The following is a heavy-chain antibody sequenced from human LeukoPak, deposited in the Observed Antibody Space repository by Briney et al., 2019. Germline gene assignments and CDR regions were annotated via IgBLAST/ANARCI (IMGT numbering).Heavy chain of an antibody. D-gene: IGHD3-3*01. CDR3: ARSLTIPRSGEFDY. CDR2: IKQDGSEK. Sequence: HPGGSLRLSCAASGFTFSSYWMSWVRQAPGKGLEWVANIKQDGSEKYYVDSVKGRFTISRDNAKNSLYLQMNSLRAEDTAVYYCARSLTIPRSGEFDYWGQGTLVTVSS. J-gene: IGHJ4*02. V-gene: IGHV3-7*01. CDR1: GFTFSSYW.